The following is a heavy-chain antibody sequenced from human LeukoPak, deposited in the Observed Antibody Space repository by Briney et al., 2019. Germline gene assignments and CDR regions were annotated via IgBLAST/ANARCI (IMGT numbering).Heavy chain of an antibody. CDR2: IYYSGST. Sequence: PSETLSLTCAVYGGSFSGYYWSWIRQPPGKGLEWIGYIYYSGSTNYKPSLKSRVTISVDTSKNQFSLKLSSVTAAVTAVFYCARVLRGGNSGYAFDIWGQGTMVTVSS. D-gene: IGHD4-23*01. CDR1: GGSFSGYY. J-gene: IGHJ3*02. V-gene: IGHV4-59*01. CDR3: ARVLRGGNSGYAFDI.